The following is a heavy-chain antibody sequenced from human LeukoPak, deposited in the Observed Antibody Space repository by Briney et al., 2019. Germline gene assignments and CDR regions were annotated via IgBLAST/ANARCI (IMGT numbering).Heavy chain of an antibody. V-gene: IGHV4-61*02. CDR2: INTSGTT. Sequence: SETLSLTCTVSDGSISSGTYYWSWIRQPAGKALEWIGRINTSGTTNYDPSVKSRVTISVDTSKNQFSLNLSSVTAADTAVYYCARGCRDGYSNYWYFDLWGRGTLVTVSS. CDR3: ARGCRDGYSNYWYFDL. J-gene: IGHJ2*01. D-gene: IGHD5-24*01. CDR1: DGSISSGTYY.